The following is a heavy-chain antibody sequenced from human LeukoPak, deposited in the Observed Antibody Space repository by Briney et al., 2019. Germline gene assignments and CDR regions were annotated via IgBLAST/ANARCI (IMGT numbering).Heavy chain of an antibody. Sequence: SETLSLTCTVSGGSISSYYWSWIRQPPGKGLEWIGYIYYSGSTNYNPSLKSRVTISVDTSKNQFSLKLSSVTAADTAVYYCARDGPLSPGGWFDPWGQGTLVTVSS. CDR2: IYYSGST. J-gene: IGHJ5*02. CDR3: ARDGPLSPGGWFDP. D-gene: IGHD3-16*01. CDR1: GGSISSYY. V-gene: IGHV4-59*12.